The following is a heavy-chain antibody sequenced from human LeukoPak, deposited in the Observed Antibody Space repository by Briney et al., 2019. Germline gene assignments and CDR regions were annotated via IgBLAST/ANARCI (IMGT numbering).Heavy chain of an antibody. CDR2: ISSSGSTI. V-gene: IGHV3-48*03. D-gene: IGHD3-10*01. CDR1: GFTFSSYE. Sequence: GGSLRLSCAASGFTFSSYEMNWVRQAPGKGLEWVSYISSSGSTIYYADSVKGRFTISRDNAKNSLYLQMNSLRAEDVAVYYCARASGGLWFGEPYDYWGQGTLVTVSS. J-gene: IGHJ4*02. CDR3: ARASGGLWFGEPYDY.